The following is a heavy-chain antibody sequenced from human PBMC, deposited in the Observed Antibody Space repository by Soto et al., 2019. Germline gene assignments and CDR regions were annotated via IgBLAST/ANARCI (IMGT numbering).Heavy chain of an antibody. J-gene: IGHJ4*02. CDR2: VYHTGRT. CDR1: GGSISSYS. D-gene: IGHD3-3*01. CDR3: ARDFAYFDS. V-gene: IGHV4-59*01. Sequence: SETLSLTCTVSGGSISSYSWSWIRQPPGKGLEWIGYVYHTGRTSYNPSLKSRVSISMDTSKNQFSLNLDSVTAADTAVYFCARDFAYFDSWGQGTLVTVSS.